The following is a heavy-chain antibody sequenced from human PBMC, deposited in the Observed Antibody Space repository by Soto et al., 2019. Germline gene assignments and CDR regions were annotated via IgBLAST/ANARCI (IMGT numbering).Heavy chain of an antibody. D-gene: IGHD4-17*01. V-gene: IGHV4-31*03. CDR2: IYYSGST. CDR1: GGSISSGGYY. Sequence: PSETLSLTCTVSGGSISSGGYYWSWIRQHPGKGLEWIGYIYYSGSTYYNPSLKSRVTITVDTSKNQFSLKLNSVTAADTAVYYCARRTNYGDYSFDYWGQGTLVTVSS. CDR3: ARRTNYGDYSFDY. J-gene: IGHJ4*02.